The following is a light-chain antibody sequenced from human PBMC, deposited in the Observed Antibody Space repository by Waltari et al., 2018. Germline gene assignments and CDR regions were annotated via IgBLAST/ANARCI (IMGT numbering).Light chain of an antibody. CDR3: AAWDDSLSGLV. J-gene: IGLJ2*01. CDR1: SSNIGSNY. CDR2: KNS. Sequence: QSVLNQPPSASGTPGQKVTISCNGSSSNIGSNYVYWYQKLPGTAPKSLIFKNSQRPAGVPSPFSDSRSGTTASLSISGLRSEDEADYYCAAWDDSLSGLVLGGGTKVTVL. V-gene: IGLV1-47*01.